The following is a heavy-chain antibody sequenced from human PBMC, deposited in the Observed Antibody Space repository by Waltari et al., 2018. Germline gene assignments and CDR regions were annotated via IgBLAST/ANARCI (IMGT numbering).Heavy chain of an antibody. D-gene: IGHD1-26*01. Sequence: EVQLLESGGGLVQPGGSLRLSCAASGFTFSSYAMSWVRQAPGKGLEWVSAISGSGGSTYYGDTVKGRLTISRDYSKNTLYLQMNSLRAEDTAVYYCAKDWIVGATQYFQHWGQGTLVTVSS. V-gene: IGHV3-23*01. J-gene: IGHJ1*01. CDR1: GFTFSSYA. CDR2: ISGSGGST. CDR3: AKDWIVGATQYFQH.